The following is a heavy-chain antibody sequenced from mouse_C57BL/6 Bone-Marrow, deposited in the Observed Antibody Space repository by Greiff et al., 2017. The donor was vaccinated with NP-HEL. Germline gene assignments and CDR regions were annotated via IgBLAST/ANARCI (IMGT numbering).Heavy chain of an antibody. V-gene: IGHV14-4*01. J-gene: IGHJ4*01. Sequence: DVKLQESGAELVRPGASVKLSCTASGFNIKDDYMHWVKQRPEQGLEWIGWIDPENGDTEYASKFQGKATITADTSSNTAYLQLSSLTSEDTAVYYCTTHRGDYWGQGTSVTVSS. CDR2: IDPENGDT. CDR1: GFNIKDDY. CDR3: TTHRGDY.